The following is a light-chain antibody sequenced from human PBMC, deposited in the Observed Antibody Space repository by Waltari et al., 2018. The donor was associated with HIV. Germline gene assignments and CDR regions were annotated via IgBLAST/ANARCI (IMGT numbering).Light chain of an antibody. CDR1: NIGIKS. CDR2: YAN. Sequence: NIGIKSVHWYRQKPGQAPLLVIYYANDRPPGIPERISGSKSLHTATLTISRVEAGDEADYYCQVWDTGSDQVVFGVRTKLTVL. CDR3: QVWDTGSDQVV. V-gene: IGLV3-21*04. J-gene: IGLJ2*01.